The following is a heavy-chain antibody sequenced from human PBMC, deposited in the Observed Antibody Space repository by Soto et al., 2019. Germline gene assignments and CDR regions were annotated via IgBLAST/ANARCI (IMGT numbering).Heavy chain of an antibody. Sequence: QVQLVQSGAEVKKPGASVKVSCKASGYTFTGYYMHWVRQAPGQGLEWMGWINPNSGGTNYAQKFQGWVTMTRDTSISTAYMELSRLRSDDTAVYYCARDRRYCTNGVCYPFWYFDLWGRGTLVTVSS. V-gene: IGHV1-2*04. CDR2: INPNSGGT. CDR1: GYTFTGYY. J-gene: IGHJ2*01. CDR3: ARDRRYCTNGVCYPFWYFDL. D-gene: IGHD2-8*01.